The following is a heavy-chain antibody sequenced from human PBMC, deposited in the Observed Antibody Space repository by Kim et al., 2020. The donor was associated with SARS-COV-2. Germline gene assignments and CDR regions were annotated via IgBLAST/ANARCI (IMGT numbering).Heavy chain of an antibody. Sequence: GGSLRLSCAASGFTFSSYGMHWVRQAPGKGLEWVAVIWYDGSNKYYADSVKGRFTISRDNSKNTLYLQMNSLRAEDTAVYYCAKVGIFGVVPYYYYGMDVWGQGTTVTVSS. CDR1: GFTFSSYG. J-gene: IGHJ6*02. CDR3: AKVGIFGVVPYYYYGMDV. CDR2: IWYDGSNK. V-gene: IGHV3-33*06. D-gene: IGHD3-3*01.